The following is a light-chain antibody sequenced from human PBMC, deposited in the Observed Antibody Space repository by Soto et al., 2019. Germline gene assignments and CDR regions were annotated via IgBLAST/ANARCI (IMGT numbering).Light chain of an antibody. J-gene: IGKJ4*01. CDR1: QGVSSY. CDR3: QQRSNWHRA. CDR2: DAS. Sequence: EIVLTQSPATLSLSPGERATLSCRASQGVSSYLAWYQQKPGQAPRLLIYDASNRATGIPARFSGSGPGTDFTLTTSSLEPEDFAVYYCQQRSNWHRAFGGGTKVEIK. V-gene: IGKV3D-11*01.